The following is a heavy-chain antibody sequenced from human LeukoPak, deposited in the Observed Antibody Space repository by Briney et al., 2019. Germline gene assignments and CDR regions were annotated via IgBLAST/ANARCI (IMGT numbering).Heavy chain of an antibody. J-gene: IGHJ3*02. CDR1: GGSFSGYY. D-gene: IGHD3-16*01. V-gene: IGHV4-34*01. CDR3: ARQTEGGVMSAFDI. Sequence: SETLSLTCAVYGGSFSGYYWSWIRQPPGKGLEWIGEINHSGSTNYNPSLKSRVTISVDTSKNQFSLKLSSVTAADTAVYYCARQTEGGVMSAFDIWGQGTMVTVSS. CDR2: INHSGST.